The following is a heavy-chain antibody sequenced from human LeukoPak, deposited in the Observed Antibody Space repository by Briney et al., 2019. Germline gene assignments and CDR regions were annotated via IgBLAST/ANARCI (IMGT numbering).Heavy chain of an antibody. CDR3: ARPGKYFDY. CDR1: GGSISSYY. J-gene: IGHJ4*02. CDR2: IYYSGST. V-gene: IGHV4-59*01. Sequence: SETLSLTCTVSGGSISSYYWSWIRQPPGKGLEWIGYIYYSGSTNYNPSLKSRVTISVDTSKNQFSLKLSSVTAADTAVCYCARPGKYFDYWGKETLVTVSS.